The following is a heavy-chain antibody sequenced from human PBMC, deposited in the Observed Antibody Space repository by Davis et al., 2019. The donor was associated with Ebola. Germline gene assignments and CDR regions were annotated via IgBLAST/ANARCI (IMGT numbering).Heavy chain of an antibody. CDR3: ARSTTPNNWFDP. CDR1: GGSFSGYY. V-gene: IGHV4-34*01. D-gene: IGHD4-11*01. CDR2: INHSGST. Sequence: SETLSLTCAVYGGSFSGYYWSWIRQPPGKGLEWIGEINHSGSTNYNPSLKSRVTTSVDTSKNQFSLKLSSVTAADTAVYYCARSTTPNNWFDPWGQGTLVTVSS. J-gene: IGHJ5*02.